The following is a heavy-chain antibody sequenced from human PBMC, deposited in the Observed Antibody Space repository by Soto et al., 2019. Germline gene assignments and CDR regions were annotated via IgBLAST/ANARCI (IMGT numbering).Heavy chain of an antibody. CDR2: INAGNGNT. CDR3: ARAHSSSSSHFDY. D-gene: IGHD6-6*01. CDR1: GYTFTSYA. J-gene: IGHJ4*01. Sequence: ASVKGSCKASGYTFTSYAMHWVRQAPGQRLEWMGWINAGNGNTKYSQKFQGRVTITRDTSASTAYMELSSLRSEDTAVYYCARAHSSSSSHFDYWGHGTLATVSS. V-gene: IGHV1-3*01.